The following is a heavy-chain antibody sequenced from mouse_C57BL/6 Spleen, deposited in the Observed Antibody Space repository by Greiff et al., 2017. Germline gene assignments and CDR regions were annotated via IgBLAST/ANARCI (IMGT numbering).Heavy chain of an antibody. J-gene: IGHJ2*01. D-gene: IGHD2-1*01. CDR1: GYTFTSYW. V-gene: IGHV1-69*01. CDR2: IDPSDSYT. Sequence: VQLQQSGAELVMPGASVKLSCKASGYTFTSYWMHWVKQRPGQGLEWIGEIDPSDSYTNYNQKFKGKSTLTVDKSSSTAYMQLSSLTSEDSAVYYCARGGNPDYWGQGTTLTVSS. CDR3: ARGGNPDY.